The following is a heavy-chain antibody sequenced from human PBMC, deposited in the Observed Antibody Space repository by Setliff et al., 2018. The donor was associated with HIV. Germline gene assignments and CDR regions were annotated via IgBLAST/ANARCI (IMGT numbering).Heavy chain of an antibody. CDR3: ARYSTLTTNFDY. D-gene: IGHD4-17*01. J-gene: IGHJ4*02. CDR1: GGSISNSRYY. V-gene: IGHV4-39*07. CDR2: IYYSGST. Sequence: SETLSLTCTVSGGSISNSRYYWSWIRQPPGKGLEWIGSIYYSGSTYYNPDPSLTGRVTISLDTSKNQFSLKLAFVTAADTAVYYCARYSTLTTNFDYWGQGTLVTDSS.